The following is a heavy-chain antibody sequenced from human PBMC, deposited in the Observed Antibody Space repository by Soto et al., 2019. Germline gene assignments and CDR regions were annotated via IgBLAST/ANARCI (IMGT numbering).Heavy chain of an antibody. V-gene: IGHV1-18*01. Sequence: PRPSVKVSCKASGYTFTHFYITWVRQAPGQGLEWMGAISPHNFNTNYAQKFRGRVTLTTEKSTNTAYMDLRSLTSDDTAVYYCARDEGGYDILTGYYKAHHFDYWGQGVPVTVSS. J-gene: IGHJ4*02. D-gene: IGHD3-9*01. CDR1: GYTFTHFY. CDR2: ISPHNFNT. CDR3: ARDEGGYDILTGYYKAHHFDY.